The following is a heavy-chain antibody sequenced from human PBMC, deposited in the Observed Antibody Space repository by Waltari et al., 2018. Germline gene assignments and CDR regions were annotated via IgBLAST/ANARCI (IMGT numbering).Heavy chain of an antibody. V-gene: IGHV3-9*01. CDR2: ISWNSGSI. CDR3: AKDIMGSSSWYAPSFGY. Sequence: EVQLVESGGGLVQPGRSLRLSCAASGFTFDDYAMHWVRQAPGKGLGGVSGISWNSGSICYAYSVKGRFTIAGDNAKNSLYLQMNSLGAEDTALYYCAKDIMGSSSWYAPSFGYWGQGTLVTVSS. CDR1: GFTFDDYA. D-gene: IGHD6-13*01. J-gene: IGHJ4*02.